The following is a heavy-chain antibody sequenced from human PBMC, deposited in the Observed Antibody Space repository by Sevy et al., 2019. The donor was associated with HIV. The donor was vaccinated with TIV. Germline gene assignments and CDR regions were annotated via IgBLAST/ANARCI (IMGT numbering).Heavy chain of an antibody. CDR3: ARGDSSGYYGGTY. CDR2: TYYRSKWYN. J-gene: IGHJ4*02. D-gene: IGHD6-19*01. Sequence: SQTLSLTCVISGDSVSSNSAAWNWIRQSPSRGLEWLGRTYYRSKWYNDYAISVKSRITINPDTSKNQFSLQLNSVTAEDTAVYYCARGDSSGYYGGTYWGQGTLVTVSS. V-gene: IGHV6-1*01. CDR1: GDSVSSNSAA.